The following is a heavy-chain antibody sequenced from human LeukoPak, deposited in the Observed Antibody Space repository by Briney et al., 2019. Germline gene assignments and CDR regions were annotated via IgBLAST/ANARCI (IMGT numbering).Heavy chain of an antibody. J-gene: IGHJ2*01. V-gene: IGHV3-30*04. CDR3: ARSLIHGRWYFDL. D-gene: IGHD3-16*01. CDR2: ISTDGSYK. Sequence: GKSLRLSCAVSGFTFSSFPFHWVRQAPGKGLEWVAAISTDGSYKYHGDSVKGRFTISRDNPMNTLYLQMNGLRPDDTAVYFCARSLIHGRWYFDLWGRGTLVTVSS. CDR1: GFTFSSFP.